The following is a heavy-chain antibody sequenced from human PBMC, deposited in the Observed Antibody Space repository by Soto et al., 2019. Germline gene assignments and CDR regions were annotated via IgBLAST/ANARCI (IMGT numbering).Heavy chain of an antibody. D-gene: IGHD2-15*01. Sequence: SETLSLTCAVYGGSFSGYYWSWIRQPPGKGLEWIGEINHSGSTNYNPSLKTRVTISVDTSKNQFSLKLTSVTAADTSVYFCARVLGYCSGGSCYHYYHYMDVWGRGTTVTVSS. CDR3: ARVLGYCSGGSCYHYYHYMDV. J-gene: IGHJ6*03. CDR2: INHSGST. CDR1: GGSFSGYY. V-gene: IGHV4-34*01.